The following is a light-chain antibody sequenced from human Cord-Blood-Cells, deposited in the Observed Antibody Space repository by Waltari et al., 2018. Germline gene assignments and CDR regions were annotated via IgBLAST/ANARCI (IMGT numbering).Light chain of an antibody. V-gene: IGLV2-11*01. Sequence: QSALTQPRSVSGSPGQSVTISCTGTSSDVGGYNYVSWYQQHPGKAPKLMIYDVSKRPSGVPDRFSCSKSGNTASLTISGLQAEDEADYYCCSYAGSYNNYVFGTGTKVTVL. CDR3: CSYAGSYNNYV. CDR2: DVS. J-gene: IGLJ1*01. CDR1: SSDVGGYNY.